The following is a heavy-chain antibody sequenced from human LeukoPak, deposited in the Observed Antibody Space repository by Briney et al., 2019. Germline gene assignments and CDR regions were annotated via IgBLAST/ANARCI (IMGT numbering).Heavy chain of an antibody. CDR3: AKDADTATIIYWYFDL. Sequence: GGSLRLSCTASGFTFSSFGMHWVRQAPGKGLEWVAVISDDGSNTYYADSVKGRFTISRDNSKNILFLQMNSLRAEDTAVYYCAKDADTATIIYWYFDLWGRGTLVTVSS. J-gene: IGHJ2*01. CDR2: ISDDGSNT. V-gene: IGHV3-30*18. D-gene: IGHD5-18*01. CDR1: GFTFSSFG.